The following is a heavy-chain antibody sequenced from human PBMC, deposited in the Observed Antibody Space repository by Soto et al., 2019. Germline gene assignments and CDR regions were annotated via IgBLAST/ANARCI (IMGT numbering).Heavy chain of an antibody. Sequence: ASVKVSCKASGYTFTGYYMHWVRQAPGQGLEWMGGTIPALGKTHYIEKFQGRVTITVDDATRTVYMEVRDLTSEETAIYYCARGPFRPSAMDVWGQGTTVTVSS. CDR3: ARGPFRPSAMDV. CDR2: TIPALGKT. V-gene: IGHV1-2*02. CDR1: GYTFTGYY. J-gene: IGHJ6*02. D-gene: IGHD3-10*01.